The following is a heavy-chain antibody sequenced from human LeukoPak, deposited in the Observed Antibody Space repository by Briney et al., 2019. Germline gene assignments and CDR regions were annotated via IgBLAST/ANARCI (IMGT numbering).Heavy chain of an antibody. Sequence: GGSLRLSCAASGFTFSSYGMHWVRQAPGKGLEWVAFIRYDGSNKYYADSVKGRFTISRDNAKNSLYLQMNSLRAEDTALYYCAKGPMTTGYFDYWGQGTLVTVSS. CDR2: IRYDGSNK. J-gene: IGHJ4*02. CDR3: AKGPMTTGYFDY. CDR1: GFTFSSYG. V-gene: IGHV3-30*02. D-gene: IGHD4-17*01.